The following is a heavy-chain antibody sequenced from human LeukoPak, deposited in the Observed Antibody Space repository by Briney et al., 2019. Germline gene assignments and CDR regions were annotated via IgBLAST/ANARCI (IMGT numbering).Heavy chain of an antibody. Sequence: SETLSLTCAVYGGSLRGYYWSWIRQHPGKGLEWIGYIYYSGSTYYNPSLKSRVTISVDTSKNQFSLKLSSVTAADTAVYYCARDGVEMATIPGAFDIWGQGTMVTVSS. CDR1: GGSLRGYY. V-gene: IGHV4-31*11. J-gene: IGHJ3*02. CDR2: IYYSGST. D-gene: IGHD5-24*01. CDR3: ARDGVEMATIPGAFDI.